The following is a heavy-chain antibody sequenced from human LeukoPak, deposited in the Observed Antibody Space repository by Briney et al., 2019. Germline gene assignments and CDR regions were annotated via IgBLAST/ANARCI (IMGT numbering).Heavy chain of an antibody. V-gene: IGHV4-59*02. D-gene: IGHD2-15*01. J-gene: IGHJ2*01. CDR3: ARDPGSCSGGSCSFYWYFDL. Sequence: SETLSLTCTVSGVSVSSSCWSWIRQSPGKGLEWIGYISYRGTTKYNPSLQGRVTISMDTSKNQLSLNLSSVTPADTAVYYCARDPGSCSGGSCSFYWYFDLWGRGTLVSVSS. CDR2: ISYRGTT. CDR1: GVSVSSSC.